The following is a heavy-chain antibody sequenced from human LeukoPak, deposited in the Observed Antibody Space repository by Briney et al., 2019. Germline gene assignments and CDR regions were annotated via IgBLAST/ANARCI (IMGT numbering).Heavy chain of an antibody. J-gene: IGHJ4*02. CDR3: ARLSGYITRRKAAAENDY. CDR2: IYHSGST. V-gene: IGHV4-4*02. CDR1: GGSISSSNW. D-gene: IGHD6-13*01. Sequence: PSETLSLTCAVSGGSISSSNWWSWVRQPPGKGLEWIGEIYHSGSTNYNPSLKSRVTISVDKSKNQFSLKLSSVTAADTAVYYCARLSGYITRRKAAAENDYWGQGTLVTVSS.